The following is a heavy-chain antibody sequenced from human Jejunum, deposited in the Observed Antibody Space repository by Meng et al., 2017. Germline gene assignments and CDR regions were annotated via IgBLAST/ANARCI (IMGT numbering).Heavy chain of an antibody. D-gene: IGHD3-10*01. Sequence: ALVKVSCKTSNYTFTTYGISWVRQAPGQGLEWMGWITPYNGNTNYAQKFQGRVTMTTDTSTSTAYMELRSLRSDDTAIYYCARCITLVRGVMVANYFDPWGQGTLVTVSS. CDR1: NYTFTTYG. CDR2: ITPYNGNT. J-gene: IGHJ5*02. V-gene: IGHV1-18*01. CDR3: ARCITLVRGVMVANYFDP.